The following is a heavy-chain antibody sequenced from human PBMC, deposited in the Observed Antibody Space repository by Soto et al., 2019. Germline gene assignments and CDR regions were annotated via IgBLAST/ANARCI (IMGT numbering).Heavy chain of an antibody. CDR2: ISSSSSYT. CDR1: GFTFSDYY. CDR3: ARVSAAAGYYGMDV. Sequence: QVPLVESGGGLVKPGGSLRLSCAASGFTFSDYYMSWIRQAPGKGLEWVSYISSSSSYTNYADSVKGRFTISRDNAKNSLYLQMNSLRAEDTAVYYCARVSAAAGYYGMDVWGQGTTVTVSS. V-gene: IGHV3-11*05. J-gene: IGHJ6*02. D-gene: IGHD6-13*01.